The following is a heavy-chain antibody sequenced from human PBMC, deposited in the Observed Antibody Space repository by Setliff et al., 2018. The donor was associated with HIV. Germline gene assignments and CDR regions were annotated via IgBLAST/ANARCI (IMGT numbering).Heavy chain of an antibody. CDR1: GFTFSNYG. V-gene: IGHV3-30*02. CDR2: IRNDASNK. CDR3: ARDQGYSYGHGFDY. Sequence: GGSLRLSCAASGFTFSNYGMHWVRQAPGKGLEWVTFIRNDASNKYYADSVKGRFTISRDNSKNTLYLNMNTLRAEDTAVYYCARDQGYSYGHGFDYWGQGTLVTVSS. J-gene: IGHJ4*02. D-gene: IGHD5-18*01.